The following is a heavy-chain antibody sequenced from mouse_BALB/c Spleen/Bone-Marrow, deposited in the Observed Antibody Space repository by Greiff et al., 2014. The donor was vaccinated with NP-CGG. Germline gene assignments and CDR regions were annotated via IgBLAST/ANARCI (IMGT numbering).Heavy chain of an antibody. J-gene: IGHJ4*01. CDR1: GFSFRSYA. V-gene: IGHV5-6-5*01. CDR3: ARGPSYGNYLYYALDY. D-gene: IGHD2-10*02. CDR2: IISGGNT. Sequence: EVNLVESGGGLVKPGGSLKLSCAASGFSFRSYAMSWVRRTPERRLEWVASIISGGNTYYPDSVKGRFTISRDNARTIIYLQMSSLTSEDTAMYYCARGPSYGNYLYYALDYWGQGTSVTVSS.